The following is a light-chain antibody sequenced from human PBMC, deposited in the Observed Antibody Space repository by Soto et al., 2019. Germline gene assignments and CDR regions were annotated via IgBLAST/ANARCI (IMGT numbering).Light chain of an antibody. CDR3: QQYGSSPLT. J-gene: IGKJ4*01. CDR2: DAS. V-gene: IGKV3-20*01. CDR1: QTVSRGF. Sequence: EIVLTQSPGTHSESPCERATVSLSVSQTVSRGFLAWYQQKVGQAPRVLIYDASNRATGIPARFSGSGSGTDFTLTISSLEPEDFEVYYCQQYGSSPLTFGGGTKVDIK.